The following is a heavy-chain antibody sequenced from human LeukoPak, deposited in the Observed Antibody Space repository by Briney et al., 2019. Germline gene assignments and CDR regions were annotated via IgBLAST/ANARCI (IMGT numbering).Heavy chain of an antibody. Sequence: ASVKVSCKASGYTFTGYYIHWVRQAPGQGLEWMGWINPNSGGTNYAQKFQGRVTMTRDTSISTAYMELSRLRSDDTAVYYCTLGYCSSTSCYPIDYWGQGTLVTVSS. J-gene: IGHJ4*02. CDR2: INPNSGGT. D-gene: IGHD2-2*01. CDR1: GYTFTGYY. V-gene: IGHV1-2*02. CDR3: TLGYCSSTSCYPIDY.